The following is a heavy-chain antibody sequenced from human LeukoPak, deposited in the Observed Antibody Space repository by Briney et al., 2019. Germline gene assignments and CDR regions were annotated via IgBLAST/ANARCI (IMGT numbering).Heavy chain of an antibody. D-gene: IGHD6-13*01. CDR1: GFTFSSYG. CDR3: ARGHSSSWDH. V-gene: IGHV3-33*01. CDR2: MWYDGSNK. J-gene: IGHJ4*02. Sequence: GRSLRLSCAASGFTFSSYGMHWVRQAPGKGLEWVAVMWYDGSNKYYADSVKGRFTISRDNSKNTLYLQMNSLRAEDTAVYYCARGHSSSWDHWGQGTLVTVSS.